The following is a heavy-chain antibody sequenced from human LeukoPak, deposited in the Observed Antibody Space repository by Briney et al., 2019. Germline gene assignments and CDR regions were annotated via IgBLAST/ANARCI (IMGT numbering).Heavy chain of an antibody. CDR2: IFSSGST. CDR1: VGSLSPYY. J-gene: IGHJ4*02. CDR3: ARRQIYFDY. V-gene: IGHV4-4*09. Sequence: SETLSLTCSVSVGSLSPYYWSWIRQPPGKGLECIGYIFSSGSTNYHPSLKSRVTISVDTSRNQFSLKLSSVTAADTAVYYCARRQIYFDYWGQGTLVTVSS.